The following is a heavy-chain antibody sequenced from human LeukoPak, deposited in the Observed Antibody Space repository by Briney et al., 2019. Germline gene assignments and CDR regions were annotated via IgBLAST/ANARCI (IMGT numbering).Heavy chain of an antibody. CDR2: ISSSSSYI. V-gene: IGHV3-21*01. D-gene: IGHD1-26*01. CDR3: ARVYGRGSYDY. CDR1: GFTFSSYS. Sequence: GGSLRLSCAASGFTFSSYSMIWVRQAPGKGLESVSSISSSSSYIYYADSVKGRFTISRDNAKNSLYLQMNSLGVEDTAVYYCARVYGRGSYDYWGQGTLVTVSS. J-gene: IGHJ4*02.